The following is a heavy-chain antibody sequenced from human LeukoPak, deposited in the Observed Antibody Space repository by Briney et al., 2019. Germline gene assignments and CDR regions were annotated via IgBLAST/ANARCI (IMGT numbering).Heavy chain of an antibody. D-gene: IGHD2-8*01. CDR3: ARDRMVQNTGYWFDP. V-gene: IGHV4-59*01. CDR1: GGSISRYY. Sequence: SETLSLTFTVSGGSISRYYWSWIRQPPGKGLQWIAYIHSSGSTNYNPSLKSRATISLDTSKNQFSLKLNSVTAADTAVYYCARDRMVQNTGYWFDPWGQGTLVTVSS. CDR2: IHSSGST. J-gene: IGHJ5*02.